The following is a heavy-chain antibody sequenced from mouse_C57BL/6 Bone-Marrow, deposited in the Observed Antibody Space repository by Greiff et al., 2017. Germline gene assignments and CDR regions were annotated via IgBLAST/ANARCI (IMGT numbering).Heavy chain of an antibody. V-gene: IGHV14-4*01. D-gene: IGHD1-1*01. CDR2: IDPENGDT. J-gene: IGHJ2*01. CDR3: TTVVHY. Sequence: DVHLVESGAELVRPGASVKLSCTASGFNIKDDYMHWVKQRPEQGLEWIGWIDPENGDTEYASKFQGKATITADTSSNTAYLQLSSLTSEDTAVYYCTTVVHYWGQGTTLTVSS. CDR1: GFNIKDDY.